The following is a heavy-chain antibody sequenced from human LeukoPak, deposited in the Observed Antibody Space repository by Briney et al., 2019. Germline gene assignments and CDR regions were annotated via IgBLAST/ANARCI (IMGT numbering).Heavy chain of an antibody. CDR2: ITPMFGTS. CDR3: ARDSSEFRSLFFH. V-gene: IGHV1-69*13. D-gene: IGHD3-3*02. CDR1: GYTFTSYG. J-gene: IGHJ1*01. Sequence: SVKVSCKASGYTFTSYGISWVRQSPGQGLEWMGGITPMFGTSNYAQKFRGRVTITADESTSTAYVELSSLRSEDTAVYYCARDSSEFRSLFFHWGQGTLVTVSS.